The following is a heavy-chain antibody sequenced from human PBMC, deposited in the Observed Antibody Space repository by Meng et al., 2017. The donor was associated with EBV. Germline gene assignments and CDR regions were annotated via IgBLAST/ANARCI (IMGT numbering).Heavy chain of an antibody. CDR2: VHYTGST. V-gene: IGHV4-39*01. Sequence: QLQLRESGPGQVKPSETLSLTRTGSGDSISSFYYWGWIRPPPGRGLEWIGSVHYTGSTYYSPSLKSRVTVSVDTSKNQFSLRLTSVAAADTAVYYCARPFPSWQSPRLDPFGAWGQGTLVTVSS. CDR1: GDSISSFYY. J-gene: IGHJ5*02. D-gene: IGHD6-19*01. CDR3: ARPFPSWQSPRLDPFGA.